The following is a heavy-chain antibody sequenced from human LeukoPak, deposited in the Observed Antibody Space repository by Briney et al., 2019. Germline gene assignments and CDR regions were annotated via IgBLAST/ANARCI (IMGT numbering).Heavy chain of an antibody. CDR2: MNPNSGNT. D-gene: IGHD3-16*02. CDR1: GYTFTSYD. CDR3: ARGPLVRLPSSFDP. V-gene: IGHV1-8*01. Sequence: ASVKVSCKASGYTFTSYDINWVRQATGQGLEWMGWMNPNSGNTGSAQRFQGRINMNRDTSISTAYMELSSLRSEDTAVYYCARGPLVRLPSSFDPWGQGTLVTVSS. J-gene: IGHJ5*02.